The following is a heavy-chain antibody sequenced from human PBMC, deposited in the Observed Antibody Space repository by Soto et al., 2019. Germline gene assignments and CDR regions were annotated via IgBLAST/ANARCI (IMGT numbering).Heavy chain of an antibody. D-gene: IGHD5-18*01. J-gene: IGHJ3*02. CDR1: EGTFSSYA. CDR2: IIPIFGTA. V-gene: IGHV1-69*01. CDR3: ARGEEMVNAFDI. Sequence: QVQLVQSGAVLKKPGSSVKVSCKASEGTFSSYAISWVRQAPGQGLVWMGGIIPIFGTANYELKFQGRVTITADESTSTAYMELSSLRSEDTAEYYCARGEEMVNAFDIWGQGTMVTVS.